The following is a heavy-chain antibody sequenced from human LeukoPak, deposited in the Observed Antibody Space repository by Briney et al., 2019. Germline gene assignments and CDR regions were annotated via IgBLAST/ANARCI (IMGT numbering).Heavy chain of an antibody. Sequence: PGGSLRLSCAASGFTFSSYGMNWVCQAPGKGLEWLSYLSNTGNIHYAQSVKGRFTISRDNAKSSLYLQMDGLRAEDTAVYYCARRGDSPMIGDHWGQGILVTVAS. D-gene: IGHD3-10*02. CDR1: GFTFSSYG. CDR2: LSNTGNI. J-gene: IGHJ4*02. CDR3: ARRGDSPMIGDH. V-gene: IGHV3-48*01.